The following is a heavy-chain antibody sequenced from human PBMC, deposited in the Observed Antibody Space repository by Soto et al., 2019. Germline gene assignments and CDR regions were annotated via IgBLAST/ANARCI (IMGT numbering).Heavy chain of an antibody. J-gene: IGHJ4*02. CDR3: ARENWIRYSSSWYFDY. CDR1: GFTFGDYG. CDR2: INWNGGST. V-gene: IGHV3-20*04. D-gene: IGHD6-13*01. Sequence: GGSLRLSCAASGFTFGDYGMSWVRQAPGKGLEWVSGINWNGGSTGYVDSVKGRFTISRDNAKNSLYLQMNSLRAEDTALYYCARENWIRYSSSWYFDYWGQGTLVTVSS.